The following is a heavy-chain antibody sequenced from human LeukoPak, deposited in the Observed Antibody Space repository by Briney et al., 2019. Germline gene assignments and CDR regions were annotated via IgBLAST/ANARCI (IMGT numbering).Heavy chain of an antibody. D-gene: IGHD3-10*01. CDR2: IYHSGST. CDR1: GGSISSGGYS. V-gene: IGHV4-30-2*01. J-gene: IGHJ3*02. Sequence: PSQTLSLTCAVSGGSISSGGYSWSWIRQPPGKGLEWIGYIYHSGSTYYNPSLKSRVTISVDRSKNQFSLKLSSVTAADTAVYYCARWFGMAIHDAFDIWGQGTMVTVSS. CDR3: ARWFGMAIHDAFDI.